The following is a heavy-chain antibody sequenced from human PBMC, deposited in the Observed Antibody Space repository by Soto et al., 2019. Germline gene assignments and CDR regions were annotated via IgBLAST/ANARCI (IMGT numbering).Heavy chain of an antibody. CDR1: GFSLSTSGVG. CDR3: AHRRIFGVVTDNWFDP. CDR2: IYWDDDK. D-gene: IGHD3-3*01. J-gene: IGHJ5*02. V-gene: IGHV2-5*02. Sequence: QITLKESGPPLVKPTQTLTLTCTFSGFSLSTSGVGVGWIRQPPGKALEWLALIYWDDDKRYSPSLKSRLTITKDTSKNQVVLTMTNMDPVDTATYYCAHRRIFGVVTDNWFDPWGQGTLVTVSS.